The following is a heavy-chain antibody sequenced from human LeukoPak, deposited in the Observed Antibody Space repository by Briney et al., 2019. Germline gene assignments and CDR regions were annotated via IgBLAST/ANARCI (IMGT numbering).Heavy chain of an antibody. V-gene: IGHV4-31*03. CDR1: GGSISSGGYY. Sequence: PSETLSLTCTVSGGSISSGGYYWSCIRQHPGKGLECIGYIYYSGSTYYNPSLKSRVTISVDTSKNQFSLKLSSVTAADTAVYYCARGSASLDSSGYDYWGQGTLVTVSS. CDR2: IYYSGST. CDR3: ARGSASLDSSGYDY. J-gene: IGHJ4*02. D-gene: IGHD3-22*01.